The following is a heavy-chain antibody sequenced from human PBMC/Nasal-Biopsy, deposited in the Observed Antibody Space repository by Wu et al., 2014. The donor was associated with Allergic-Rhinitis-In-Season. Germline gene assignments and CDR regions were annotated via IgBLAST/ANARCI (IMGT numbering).Heavy chain of an antibody. J-gene: IGHJ4*02. V-gene: IGHV3-48*02. D-gene: IGHD1-1*01. CDR1: GFRFSSFS. CDR3: ARDENWSFDQ. Sequence: LRLSCAASGFRFSSFSMNWVRQAPGKGLEWLSYMKSGGRDISYADSVRGRFIISRDEAKNSLFLHMNSLRDEDTAVYYCARDENWSFDQWGQGILVTVSS. CDR2: MKSGGRDI.